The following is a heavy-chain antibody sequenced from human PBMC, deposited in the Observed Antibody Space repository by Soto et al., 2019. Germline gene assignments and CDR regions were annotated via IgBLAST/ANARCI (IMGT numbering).Heavy chain of an antibody. CDR3: ARAPGTSPNEYYYYYMDV. V-gene: IGHV3-66*01. J-gene: IGHJ6*03. Sequence: GGSLRLSCAASGFTVSSNYMSWVRQAPGKGLEWVSVIYSGGSTYYADSVKGRFTISRDNSKNTLYLQMNSLRAEDTAVYYCARAPGTSPNEYYYYYMDVWGKGTTVTVSS. CDR2: IYSGGST. CDR1: GFTVSSNY. D-gene: IGHD1-1*01.